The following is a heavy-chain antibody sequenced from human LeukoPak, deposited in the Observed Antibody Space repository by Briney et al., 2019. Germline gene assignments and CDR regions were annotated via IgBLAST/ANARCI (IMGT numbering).Heavy chain of an antibody. CDR3: ARHREFSSSGNYFDY. CDR2: IYYSGST. CDR1: RGSISSNY. V-gene: IGHV4-59*08. J-gene: IGHJ4*02. Sequence: SETLSLTCSVSRGSISSNYWSWIRQPPGKPLEWIGYIYYSGSTTYNPSLKSRVTISLDTSKNQFSLKLRPVTAADTAVYYCARHREFSSSGNYFDYWGQGTLVTVSS. D-gene: IGHD6-6*01.